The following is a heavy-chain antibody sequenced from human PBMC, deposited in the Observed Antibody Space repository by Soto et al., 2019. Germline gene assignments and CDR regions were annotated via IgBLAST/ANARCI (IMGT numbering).Heavy chain of an antibody. V-gene: IGHV3-23*01. CDR2: IIGSGGST. J-gene: IGHJ5*02. CDR3: ATDPSGIVVVPAALGWFDP. Sequence: PXGSLRLSCAASGXTFSSYAMSWVRQAPGKGLEWVSSIIGSGGSTYYADSVKGRFTISRDNSNNTLYLQMNSLRAEDTAVYYCATDPSGIVVVPAALGWFDPWGQGTLGTVS. CDR1: GXTFSSYA. D-gene: IGHD2-2*01.